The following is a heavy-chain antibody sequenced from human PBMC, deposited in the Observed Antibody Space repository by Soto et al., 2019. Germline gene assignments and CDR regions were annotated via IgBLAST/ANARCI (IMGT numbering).Heavy chain of an antibody. Sequence: QVQLQESGPGLVKPSQTLSLTCTVSGGSISSGGYYWSWIRQHPGKGREWIGYIYYSGRTYYNPSLKRRVTISVDTSKNQFSLKLSSVTAADTAVYYCAIYDSSGSRGFQHWGQGTLVTVSS. D-gene: IGHD3-22*01. J-gene: IGHJ1*01. CDR2: IYYSGRT. CDR1: GGSISSGGYY. V-gene: IGHV4-31*03. CDR3: AIYDSSGSRGFQH.